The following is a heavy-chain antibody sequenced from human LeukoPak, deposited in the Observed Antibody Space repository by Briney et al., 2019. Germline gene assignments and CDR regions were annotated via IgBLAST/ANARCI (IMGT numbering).Heavy chain of an antibody. V-gene: IGHV3-21*03. D-gene: IGHD3-9*01. J-gene: IGHJ3*01. Sequence: GGSLRLSCAGSGLTFSGYSLNWVSQAPGTGLEWGSSITSSGSSMYYADSVKGRFTISRDNAECSVYLQMNRLRVDDTGLYYCTRDIDDVLTGDEACDVWGQGTVVTVSS. CDR1: GLTFSGYS. CDR3: TRDIDDVLTGDEACDV. CDR2: ITSSGSSM.